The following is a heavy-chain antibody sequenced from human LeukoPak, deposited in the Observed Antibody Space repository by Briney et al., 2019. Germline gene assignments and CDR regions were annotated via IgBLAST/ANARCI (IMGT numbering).Heavy chain of an antibody. CDR2: ITGRGENT. Sequence: PSETLSLTCTVSGGSISSSSYYWGWIRQPPGKGLEWVSGITGRGENTYYADSVKGRFTISRDNSKNTLYLQMNSLRAEDAAIYYCARDRRLASFDYGGQGTLVTVSS. V-gene: IGHV3-23*01. CDR3: ARDRRLASFDY. D-gene: IGHD6-25*01. CDR1: GGSISSSSYY. J-gene: IGHJ4*02.